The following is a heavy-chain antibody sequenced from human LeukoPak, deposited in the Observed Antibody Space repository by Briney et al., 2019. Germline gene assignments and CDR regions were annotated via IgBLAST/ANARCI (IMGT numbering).Heavy chain of an antibody. Sequence: PGGFLRLSCAASGFTFSNAWMSWVRQAPGKGLEWVGRIKSKTDGGTTDYAAPVKGRFTISRDDSKNTLYLQMNSLKTEDTAVYYCTTDLEDIVVGGFDYWGQGTLVTVSS. CDR1: GFTFSNAW. J-gene: IGHJ4*02. D-gene: IGHD2-2*01. CDR2: IKSKTDGGTT. CDR3: TTDLEDIVVGGFDY. V-gene: IGHV3-15*01.